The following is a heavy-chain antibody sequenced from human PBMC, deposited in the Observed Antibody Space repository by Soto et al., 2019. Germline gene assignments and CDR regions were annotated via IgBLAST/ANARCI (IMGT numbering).Heavy chain of an antibody. CDR2: INPSGGST. V-gene: IGHV1-46*01. D-gene: IGHD5-12*01. CDR3: ARVYSGYGGVAGPYYYYGMDV. CDR1: GYTFTSYY. Sequence: ASVKVSCKASGYTFTSYYMHWVRQAPGQGLEWMGIINPSGGSTSYAQKFQGRVTMTRDTSTSTVYMELSSLRSEDTAVYYCARVYSGYGGVAGPYYYYGMDVWGQGTTVTVS. J-gene: IGHJ6*02.